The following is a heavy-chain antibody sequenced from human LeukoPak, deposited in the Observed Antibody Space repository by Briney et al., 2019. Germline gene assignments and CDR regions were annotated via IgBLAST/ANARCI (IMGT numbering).Heavy chain of an antibody. Sequence: GGSLRLSCAPSGFTFSSYAMSWVRQAPGKGLEWVAVISGGGSGTYYADSVKGRFTISRDNSKNTLYLQMNSLRAEDTAVYSCARASGPFDYWGQGTLVTVSS. CDR3: ARASGPFDY. CDR1: GFTFSSYA. CDR2: ISGGGSGT. V-gene: IGHV3-23*01. D-gene: IGHD3-10*01. J-gene: IGHJ4*02.